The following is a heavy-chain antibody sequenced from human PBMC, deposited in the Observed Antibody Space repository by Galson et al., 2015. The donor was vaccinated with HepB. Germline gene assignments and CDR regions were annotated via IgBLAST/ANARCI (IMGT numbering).Heavy chain of an antibody. D-gene: IGHD6-19*01. CDR2: TYYRSKWYN. CDR1: GDSVSSNSAA. V-gene: IGHV6-1*01. CDR3: ARESLWFAVDSSGWYWVFDY. J-gene: IGHJ4*02. Sequence: CAISGDSVSSNSAAWNWIRQSPSRGLEWLGRTYYRSKWYNDYAVSVKSRITINPDTSKNQFSLQLNSVTPEDTAVYYCARESLWFAVDSSGWYWVFDYWGQGTLVTVSS.